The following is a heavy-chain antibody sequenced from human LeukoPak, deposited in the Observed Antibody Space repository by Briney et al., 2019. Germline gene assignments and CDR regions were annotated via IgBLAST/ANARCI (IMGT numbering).Heavy chain of an antibody. CDR2: INWDGDST. CDR1: GFTFDDYG. D-gene: IGHD2-21*02. V-gene: IGHV3-20*01. Sequence: PGGPLRLSCAASGFTFDDYGMSWVRQAPGKGLEWVSTINWDGDSTDYADSVKGRFTISRDNAKNSLYLQMNSLRAEDTALYHCARAGYCGGDCLGRGGMDVWGQGTTVTVSS. CDR3: ARAGYCGGDCLGRGGMDV. J-gene: IGHJ6*02.